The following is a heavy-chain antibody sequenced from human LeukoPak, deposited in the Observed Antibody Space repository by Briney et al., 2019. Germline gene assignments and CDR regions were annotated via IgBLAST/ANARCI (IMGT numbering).Heavy chain of an antibody. V-gene: IGHV1-46*01. Sequence: GASVKVSCKASGYTFTSYFIHWVRQAPGQGLEWMGTINPSGGSTTYAQKFQGRVSMTRDTSTTTVYMEVSSLRAEDTATYYCAKGPTYVSLPYYFDYWGQGTLVTVSS. CDR1: GYTFTSYF. CDR3: AKGPTYVSLPYYFDY. D-gene: IGHD3-10*02. CDR2: INPSGGST. J-gene: IGHJ4*02.